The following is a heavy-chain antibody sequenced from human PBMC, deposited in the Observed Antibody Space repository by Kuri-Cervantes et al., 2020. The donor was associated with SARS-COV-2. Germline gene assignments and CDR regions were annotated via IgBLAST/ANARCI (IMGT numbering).Heavy chain of an antibody. CDR2: INPNSGGT. Sequence: SVNVSCKASGYTFTGYYMHWVRQAPGQGLEWMGWINPNSGGTNYAQKSQGWVTMTRDTSISTVYMELSRLRSDDTAVDYCSISTPLRRLVVISQGGAFDIWGQGTMVTVSS. CDR1: GYTFTGYY. CDR3: SISTPLRRLVVISQGGAFDI. D-gene: IGHD3-22*01. J-gene: IGHJ3*02. V-gene: IGHV1-2*04.